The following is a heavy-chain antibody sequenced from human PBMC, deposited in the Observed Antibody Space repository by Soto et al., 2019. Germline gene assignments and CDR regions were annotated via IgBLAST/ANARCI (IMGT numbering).Heavy chain of an antibody. D-gene: IGHD6-19*01. Sequence: QVQLQQWGAGLLKPSETLSLTCAVYGGSFSGYYWSWIRQPPGKGLEWIGEINHSGSTNYNPSLKSRVTISVDTSKNQFSLKLSSVTAADTAVYYCARGPRQKYSSGWYIFDYWGQGTLVTVSS. CDR1: GGSFSGYY. J-gene: IGHJ4*02. V-gene: IGHV4-34*01. CDR2: INHSGST. CDR3: ARGPRQKYSSGWYIFDY.